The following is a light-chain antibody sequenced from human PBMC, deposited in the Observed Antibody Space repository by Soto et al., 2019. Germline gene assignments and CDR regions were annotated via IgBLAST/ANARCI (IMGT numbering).Light chain of an antibody. CDR3: QHYNSYSEA. Sequence: IQMTQSPSTLSGSVGERVTITCRASQTISSWLSWYQQKPGKAPKLLIYKASTLKSGVPSRFSGSGSGTEFTLTISSLQPDDFATYYCQHYNSYSEAFGQGTKVDIK. CDR1: QTISSW. J-gene: IGKJ1*01. CDR2: KAS. V-gene: IGKV1-5*03.